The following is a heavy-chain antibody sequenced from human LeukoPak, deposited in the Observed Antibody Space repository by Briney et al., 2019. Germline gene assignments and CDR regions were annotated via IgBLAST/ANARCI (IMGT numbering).Heavy chain of an antibody. CDR2: IWYDGSNK. V-gene: IGHV3-33*01. CDR1: GFTFSSYG. Sequence: GGSLRLSCAASGFTFSSYGVHWVRQAPGKGLEWVAVIWYDGSNKYYADSVEGRFTISRDNSKNTLYLQMNSLRAEDTAVYYCARDSSYYYYMDVWGKGTTVTVSS. CDR3: ARDSSYYYYMDV. J-gene: IGHJ6*03.